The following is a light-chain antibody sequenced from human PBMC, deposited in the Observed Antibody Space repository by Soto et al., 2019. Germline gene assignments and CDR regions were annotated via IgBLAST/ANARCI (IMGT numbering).Light chain of an antibody. CDR2: GAS. V-gene: IGKV3-20*01. CDR1: QSVDRSY. CDR3: QQYGFSSYT. J-gene: IGKJ2*01. Sequence: IVLTQSPATLSLSPGDRATLSCRASQSVDRSYLAWFQQKPGQAPRLLIHGASTWATGIPGRFSGSGSGTDCTLTIRRLEPEDFAVYCCQQYGFSSYTFGQGTKLEIK.